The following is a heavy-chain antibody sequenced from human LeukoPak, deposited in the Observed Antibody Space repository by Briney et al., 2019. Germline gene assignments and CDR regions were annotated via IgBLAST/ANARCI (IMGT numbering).Heavy chain of an antibody. Sequence: GGSLRLSCAASGFRFSTYWMSWVRQAPGKGLEWVANIKEDGSEKNYVDSVKGRFTISRDNAKNSLYLQMNSLRADDTAVYYCSREYSWSGRDYWGQGTLVTVSS. D-gene: IGHD1-14*01. J-gene: IGHJ4*02. CDR3: SREYSWSGRDY. CDR2: IKEDGSEK. V-gene: IGHV3-7*05. CDR1: GFRFSTYW.